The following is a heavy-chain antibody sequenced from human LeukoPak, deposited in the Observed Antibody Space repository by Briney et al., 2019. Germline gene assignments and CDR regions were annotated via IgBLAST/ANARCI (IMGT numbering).Heavy chain of an antibody. J-gene: IGHJ6*03. CDR3: ARGEPYMDV. D-gene: IGHD1-26*01. CDR2: ISSDISYI. CDR1: GFTFSSYS. Sequence: GGSLRLSCAASGFTFSSYSMNWVRQAPGKGLEWVSCISSDISYIFYADSVKGRFTISRDNAKNSLYLQVDSLRAEDTAVYFCARGEPYMDVWGKGTTVTISS. V-gene: IGHV3-21*01.